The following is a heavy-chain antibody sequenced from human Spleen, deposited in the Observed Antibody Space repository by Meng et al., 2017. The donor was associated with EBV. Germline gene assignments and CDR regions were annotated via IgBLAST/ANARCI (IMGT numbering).Heavy chain of an antibody. Sequence: QVLLVPSGAEVTKHGASVTVACKAAGYTFTNYGISWVRQAPGQGLEWMGWISGYNGDTNYAQKFQGRVTMTTDTSTSTAYMELRSLRSADTAVYYCAKYHGLDYWGQGTLVTVSS. J-gene: IGHJ4*02. CDR1: GYTFTNYG. CDR2: ISGYNGDT. V-gene: IGHV1-18*01. CDR3: AKYHGLDY. D-gene: IGHD5-24*01.